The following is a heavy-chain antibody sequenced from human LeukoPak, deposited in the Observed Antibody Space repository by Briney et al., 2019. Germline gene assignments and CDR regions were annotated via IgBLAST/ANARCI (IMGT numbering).Heavy chain of an antibody. CDR3: ARGPYGPHYYDSSGPEAFDI. CDR1: GGTFSSYA. J-gene: IGHJ3*02. V-gene: IGHV1-69*04. Sequence: SVKVSCKASGGTFSSYAISWVRQAPGQGLEWMGRIIPILGIANYAQKFQGRVTITADKSTSTAYMELSSLRSEDTAVYYCARGPYGPHYYDSSGPEAFDIWGQGTMVTVSS. CDR2: IIPILGIA. D-gene: IGHD3-22*01.